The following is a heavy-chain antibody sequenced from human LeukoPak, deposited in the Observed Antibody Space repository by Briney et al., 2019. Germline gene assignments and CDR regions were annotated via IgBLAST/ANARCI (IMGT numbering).Heavy chain of an antibody. CDR3: AREVLWFGELYLFDY. D-gene: IGHD3-10*01. CDR1: GGTFSSYA. Sequence: ASVKVSCKASGGTFSSYAISWVRQAPGQGLEWMGGIIPIFGTANYAQKFQGRVTITADKSTSTAYMELSSLRSEDTAVYYCAREVLWFGELYLFDYWGQGTLVTVSS. V-gene: IGHV1-69*06. J-gene: IGHJ4*02. CDR2: IIPIFGTA.